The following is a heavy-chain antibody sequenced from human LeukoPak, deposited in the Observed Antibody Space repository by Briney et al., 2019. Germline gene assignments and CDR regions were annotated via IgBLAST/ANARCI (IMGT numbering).Heavy chain of an antibody. CDR2: TSGSSRHK. D-gene: IGHD5-18*01. J-gene: IGHJ4*02. Sequence: GGSLRLSCAASGFTFSSYTMNWVRQAPGKGLEWVSSTSGSSRHKYYADSVKGRFTISRDNAKNSLYLQMNSLRVEDTAVYYCARTANFTAGYYIDYWGQGTLVTVSS. V-gene: IGHV3-21*01. CDR1: GFTFSSYT. CDR3: ARTANFTAGYYIDY.